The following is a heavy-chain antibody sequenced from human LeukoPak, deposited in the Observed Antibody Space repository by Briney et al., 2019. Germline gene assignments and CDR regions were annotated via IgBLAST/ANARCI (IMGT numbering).Heavy chain of an antibody. V-gene: IGHV3-74*01. Sequence: PGGSLRLSCAASGFTFSSYWMHWVRQAPGKGLVWVSRINSDGSSTSYADSVKGRFTISRDNARNTLYLQMNSLRAEDTAVYYCARDLGSSWYSWPSDYWGQGTLVTVSS. J-gene: IGHJ4*02. D-gene: IGHD6-13*01. CDR3: ARDLGSSWYSWPSDY. CDR2: INSDGSST. CDR1: GFTFSSYW.